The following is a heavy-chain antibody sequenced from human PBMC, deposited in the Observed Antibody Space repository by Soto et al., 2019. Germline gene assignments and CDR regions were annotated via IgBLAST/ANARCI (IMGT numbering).Heavy chain of an antibody. Sequence: PSETLCLTWTVAGGSISDLGDYWSCIRQPPGKGLEWIGYIYYSGSTYYNPSLKSRVTISVDTSKNQFSLKLSSVTAADTAVYYCARHVVPAANYFDYWGQGTLVTVSS. CDR3: ARHVVPAANYFDY. CDR1: GGSISDLGDY. D-gene: IGHD2-2*01. V-gene: IGHV4-30-4*01. CDR2: IYYSGST. J-gene: IGHJ4*02.